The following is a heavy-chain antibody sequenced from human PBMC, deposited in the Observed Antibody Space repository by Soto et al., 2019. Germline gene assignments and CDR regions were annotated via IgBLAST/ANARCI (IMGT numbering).Heavy chain of an antibody. V-gene: IGHV1-69*01. CDR2: IIPIFGTA. J-gene: IGHJ5*02. CDR3: ARDGPQTTVTTGWFDP. D-gene: IGHD4-17*01. Sequence: QVQLVQSGAEVKKPGSSVKVSCKASGGTFSSYAISWVRQAPGQGLEWMGGIIPIFGTANYAQKFQGRVTIAADESTSTAYMELSSLRSEDTAVYYCARDGPQTTVTTGWFDPWGQGTLVTVSS. CDR1: GGTFSSYA.